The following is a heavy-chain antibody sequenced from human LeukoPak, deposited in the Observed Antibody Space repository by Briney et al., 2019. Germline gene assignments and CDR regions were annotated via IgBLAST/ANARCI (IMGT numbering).Heavy chain of an antibody. J-gene: IGHJ4*02. CDR3: ARVTEGDGYNSDY. V-gene: IGHV4-34*01. Sequence: SETLSLTCAVYGGSFSGYYWSWIRQPPGKGLEWIGEINHSGSTNYNPSLKSRVTISVDTSKNQFSLKLSSVTAADTAAYYCARVTEGDGYNSDYWGQGTLVTVSS. D-gene: IGHD5-24*01. CDR1: GGSFSGYY. CDR2: INHSGST.